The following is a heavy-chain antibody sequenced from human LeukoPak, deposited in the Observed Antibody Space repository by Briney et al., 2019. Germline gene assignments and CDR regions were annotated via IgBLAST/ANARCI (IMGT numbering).Heavy chain of an antibody. Sequence: GGSLRLSCAASGFTFSSYWMSWVRQAPGKGLEWVANIKQDGSEKYYVDSVKGRFTISRDNAKNSLYLQMNSLRAEDTAVYYCASERGYSGYDWVYYFDYWGQGTLVTVSS. CDR3: ASERGYSGYDWVYYFDY. D-gene: IGHD5-12*01. V-gene: IGHV3-7*01. CDR1: GFTFSSYW. CDR2: IKQDGSEK. J-gene: IGHJ4*02.